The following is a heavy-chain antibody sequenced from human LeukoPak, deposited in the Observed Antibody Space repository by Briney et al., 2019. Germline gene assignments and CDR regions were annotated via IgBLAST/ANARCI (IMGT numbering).Heavy chain of an antibody. CDR1: GYSFTGYY. Sequence: ASVKVSCKASGYSFTGYYMHWVRQAPGQGLEWMGWINPSTGGTDYAQRFQGRVTMTRDTSISTAYMELSRLGSDDTAVYYCARGDGGLRYFLQYYGMDVWGQGTTVTVSS. D-gene: IGHD3-9*01. CDR3: ARGDGGLRYFLQYYGMDV. V-gene: IGHV1-2*02. J-gene: IGHJ6*02. CDR2: INPSTGGT.